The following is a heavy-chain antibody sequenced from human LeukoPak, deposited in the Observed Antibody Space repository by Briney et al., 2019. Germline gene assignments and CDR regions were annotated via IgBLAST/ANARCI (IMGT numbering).Heavy chain of an antibody. CDR3: ARESPILYQRVEYFFDY. V-gene: IGHV4-59*01. CDR2: IYSSGNT. CDR1: GGSISSYY. J-gene: IGHJ4*02. Sequence: SETLSLTCTVSGGSISSYYWSWIRQPPGKGLEWIGYIYSSGNTNHNPSLKSRVTISVDTSKNQFSLKLSSVTAADTAVYYCARESPILYQRVEYFFDYWGQGTLVTVSS. D-gene: IGHD2-2*01.